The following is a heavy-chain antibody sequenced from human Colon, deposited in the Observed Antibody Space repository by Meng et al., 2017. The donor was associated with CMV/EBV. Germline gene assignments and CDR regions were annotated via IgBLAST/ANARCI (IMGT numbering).Heavy chain of an antibody. CDR2: ISTQSLTT. D-gene: IGHD3-16*02. CDR1: GFTLSSYD. CDR3: ARKGWNYREAFDM. V-gene: IGHV3-48*03. Sequence: GESLKISCVASGFTLSSYDMHWVRQAPGKELEWISHISTQSLTTVYADSVKGRFNISRDNAKNSVYLQMNSLRAEDTAVYYCARKGWNYREAFDMWGQGTRVTVSS. J-gene: IGHJ3*02.